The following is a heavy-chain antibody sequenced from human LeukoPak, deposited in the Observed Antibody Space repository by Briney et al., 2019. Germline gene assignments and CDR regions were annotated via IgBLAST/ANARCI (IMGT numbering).Heavy chain of an antibody. Sequence: PSETLSLTCTVSGGSVSSGSYYSSWIRQPPGKGLEWIAYIYYSGSTNYNPSLKSRVTISVDTSKNQFSLKLSSVTAADTAVYYCARDCSSTSCYTFGAFDIWGQGTMVTVSS. CDR3: ARDCSSTSCYTFGAFDI. D-gene: IGHD2-2*02. V-gene: IGHV4-61*01. CDR2: IYYSGST. J-gene: IGHJ3*02. CDR1: GGSVSSGSYY.